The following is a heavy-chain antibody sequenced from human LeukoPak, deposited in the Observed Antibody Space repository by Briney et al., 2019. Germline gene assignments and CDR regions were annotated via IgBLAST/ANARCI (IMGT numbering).Heavy chain of an antibody. Sequence: GGSLRLSCAASGFTFSSYSMNWVRQAPGKGLEWVSSISSSSSYIYYADSVKGRFTISRDNAKNSLYLQMNSLRAEDTAVYYCARRKGATTDYYYYYYMDVWGKGTTVTVSS. CDR2: ISSSSSYI. CDR3: ARRKGATTDYYYYYYMDV. CDR1: GFTFSSYS. V-gene: IGHV3-21*01. J-gene: IGHJ6*03. D-gene: IGHD1-26*01.